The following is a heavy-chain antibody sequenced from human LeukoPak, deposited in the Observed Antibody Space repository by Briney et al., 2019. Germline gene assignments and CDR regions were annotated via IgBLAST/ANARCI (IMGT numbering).Heavy chain of an antibody. CDR2: ISNYNDNT. D-gene: IGHD3-9*01. CDR3: ARSLEGVSRFFDWSENWFDP. J-gene: IGHJ5*02. V-gene: IGHV1-18*01. Sequence: ASVKVSCKASGYTFTNYGISWVRQAPGQGLEWMGWISNYNDNTNYAQKVQGRVTMTTDTSTSTAYMELRSLRSDDTAVYYCARSLEGVSRFFDWSENWFDPWGQGTLVTVSS. CDR1: GYTFTNYG.